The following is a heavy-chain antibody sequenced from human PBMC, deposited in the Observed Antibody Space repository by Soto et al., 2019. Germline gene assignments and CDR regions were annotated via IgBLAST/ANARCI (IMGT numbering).Heavy chain of an antibody. CDR3: ARAMQNDSSGYYGDAFDI. V-gene: IGHV4-30-2*01. Sequence: QLQLQESGSGLVKPSQTLSLTCAVSGVSISSGTYSWSWIRQPLGKGLEWIGYIYHSERTYYNPSPKGRVTRSVDRSKNRFSLKLSSVTAADTAVYYCARAMQNDSSGYYGDAFDIWGLGTMVTISS. CDR2: IYHSERT. CDR1: GVSISSGTYS. D-gene: IGHD3-22*01. J-gene: IGHJ3*02.